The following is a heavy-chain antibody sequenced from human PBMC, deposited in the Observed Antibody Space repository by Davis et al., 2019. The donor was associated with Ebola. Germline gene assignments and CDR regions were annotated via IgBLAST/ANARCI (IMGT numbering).Heavy chain of an antibody. Sequence: AASVKVSCKASGYTFTSYGISWVRQAPGQGLEWMGWISAYNGNTNYAQKLQGRVTMTTDTSTSTAYMELRSLRSEDTAVYYCATTERAYCSGGSCYSGVFDYWGQGTLVTVSS. J-gene: IGHJ4*02. CDR1: GYTFTSYG. V-gene: IGHV1-18*01. CDR2: ISAYNGNT. CDR3: ATTERAYCSGGSCYSGVFDY. D-gene: IGHD2-15*01.